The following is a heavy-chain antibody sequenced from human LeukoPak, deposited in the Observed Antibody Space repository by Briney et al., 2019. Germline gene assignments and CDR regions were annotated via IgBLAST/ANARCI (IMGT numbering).Heavy chain of an antibody. V-gene: IGHV1-18*01. CDR1: GYTFTSYG. D-gene: IGHD2-2*01. CDR2: ISAYNGNT. CDR3: ARDRPLDVVVPAAKAFDY. Sequence: ASVKVSCKASGYTFTSYGISWVRQAPGQGLEWMGWISAYNGNTNYAQKLQGRVTMTTDTSTSTAYMELRSLRSDDTAVYYCARDRPLDVVVPAAKAFDYWGQGTLVTVSS. J-gene: IGHJ4*02.